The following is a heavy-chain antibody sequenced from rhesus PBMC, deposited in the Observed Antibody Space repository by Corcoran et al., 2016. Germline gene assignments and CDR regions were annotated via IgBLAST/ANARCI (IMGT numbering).Heavy chain of an antibody. J-gene: IGHJ4*01. CDR3: SYSSG. D-gene: IGHD6-31*01. Sequence: EVQLVESGGGLVQPGGSLRLSCAASGFTFSSYWMYGVRQAPGKGLEWVSRISRDGSSTRYADSVKGRFTISRENAKNSLYLQMNSLRAEDTAVYYCSYSSGWGQGVLVTVSS. V-gene: IGHV3-119*01. CDR2: ISRDGSST. CDR1: GFTFSSYW.